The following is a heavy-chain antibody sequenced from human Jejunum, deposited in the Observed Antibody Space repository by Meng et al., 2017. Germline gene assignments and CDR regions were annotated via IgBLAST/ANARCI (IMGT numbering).Heavy chain of an antibody. Sequence: ASVKVSCKASGYSFSDYYIHWVRQGPGQGLEGLGRMNPNRGDTAYAPTFQARVTMTGDTSINTAYMEFTSLRFDDTAVYYCASGLLQAADSLGRDNWLDPWGQGTRVTVSS. D-gene: IGHD6-13*01. J-gene: IGHJ5*02. CDR2: MNPNRGDT. V-gene: IGHV1-2*06. CDR3: ASGLLQAADSLGRDNWLDP. CDR1: GYSFSDYY.